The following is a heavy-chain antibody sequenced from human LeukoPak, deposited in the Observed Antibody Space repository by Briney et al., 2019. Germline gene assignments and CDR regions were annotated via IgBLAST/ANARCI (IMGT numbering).Heavy chain of an antibody. CDR1: GYTFTGYY. CDR2: IILVFGTT. J-gene: IGHJ6*03. D-gene: IGHD2-21*01. CDR3: ARHRTSISGYMGV. V-gene: IGHV1-69*06. Sequence: AASVKVSCKASGYTFTGYYMHWVRQAPGQGLEWMGGIILVFGTTNYAQKLQGRVTITADKSTSTAYMELSSLKSEDTAVYYCARHRTSISGYMGVWGKGTTVTISS.